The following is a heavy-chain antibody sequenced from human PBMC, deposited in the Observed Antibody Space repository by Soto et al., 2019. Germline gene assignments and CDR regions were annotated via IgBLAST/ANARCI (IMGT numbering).Heavy chain of an antibody. CDR1: GFALSSYN. D-gene: IGHD2-2*01. CDR2: ISSSSGTI. J-gene: IGHJ3*02. Sequence: PGGSLRLSCTASGFALSSYNMNWVRQAPGKGLEWLSYISSSSGTIYYADSVRGRFTISRDNAKNSLYLQMNSLRAEDTAVYYCAKALGDCSSTSCYLIDAFDIWGQGTMVTVSS. V-gene: IGHV3-48*01. CDR3: AKALGDCSSTSCYLIDAFDI.